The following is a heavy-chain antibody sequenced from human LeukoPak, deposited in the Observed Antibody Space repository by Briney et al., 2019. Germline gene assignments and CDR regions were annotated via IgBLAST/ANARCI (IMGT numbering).Heavy chain of an antibody. CDR3: AKDKDPWKSTSISDFDY. CDR2: IRYDGSNK. V-gene: IGHV3-30*02. CDR1: GFTFSTYG. J-gene: IGHJ4*02. Sequence: GGSLRLSCGASGFTFSTYGMHWVRQAPGKGLEWVAFIRYDGSNKYYADSEKGRFTISRDNSKNTLYLQMNSLRAEDTAVYFCAKDKDPWKSTSISDFDYWGQGTLVTVSS. D-gene: IGHD1-1*01.